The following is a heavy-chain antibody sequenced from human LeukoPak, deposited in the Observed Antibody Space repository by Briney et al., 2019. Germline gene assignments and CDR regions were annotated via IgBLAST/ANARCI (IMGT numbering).Heavy chain of an antibody. J-gene: IGHJ5*02. CDR1: GYTFTTYE. Sequence: ASGKVSCKTSGYTFTTYEINWVRQAAGQGLEWMGWTHPNSGSIDYAQKFQGRVTMTRDTSTITAYMELSSLRSEDTAVYYCTRGPRNDPWGQGTQVIVSS. CDR3: TRGPRNDP. D-gene: IGHD1-14*01. CDR2: THPNSGSI. V-gene: IGHV1-8*01.